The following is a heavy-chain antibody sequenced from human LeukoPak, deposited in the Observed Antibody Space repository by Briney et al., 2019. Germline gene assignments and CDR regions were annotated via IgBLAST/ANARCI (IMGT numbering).Heavy chain of an antibody. D-gene: IGHD4-17*01. J-gene: IGHJ6*04. Sequence: GGSLRLSCAASGFTFSSYEMNWVRQAPGKGLEWVSYISSSGSTIYYADSVRGRFTISRDNAKNSLYLQMNSLRAEDTAVYYCACPCGVTTTGYYYYGMDVWGKGTTVTVSS. CDR2: ISSSGSTI. V-gene: IGHV3-48*03. CDR1: GFTFSSYE. CDR3: ACPCGVTTTGYYYYGMDV.